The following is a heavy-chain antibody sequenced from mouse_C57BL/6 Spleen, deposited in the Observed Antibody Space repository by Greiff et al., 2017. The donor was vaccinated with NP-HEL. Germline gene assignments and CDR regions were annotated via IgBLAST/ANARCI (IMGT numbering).Heavy chain of an antibody. Sequence: VQLQQSGAELVRPGASVKLSCTASGFNIKDDYMHWVKQRPEQGLEWIGWIDPENGDTEYASKFQGKATITADTSSNTAYLQLSSLTSEDTAVYYCTTTVVGDDYWGQGTTLTVSS. V-gene: IGHV14-4*01. J-gene: IGHJ2*01. CDR3: TTTVVGDDY. CDR2: IDPENGDT. CDR1: GFNIKDDY. D-gene: IGHD1-1*01.